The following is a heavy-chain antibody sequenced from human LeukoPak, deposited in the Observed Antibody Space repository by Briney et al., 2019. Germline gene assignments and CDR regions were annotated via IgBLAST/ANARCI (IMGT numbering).Heavy chain of an antibody. Sequence: SETLSLTCTVSGGSISSYYWSWIRQPAGKGLEWIGRIYTSGSTNYNPSLKSRVTMSVDTSKNQFSLKLSSVTAADTAVYYCARGGGVTYYDSTGYLWYFDYWGQGTLVTVSS. CDR2: IYTSGST. CDR3: ARGGGVTYYDSTGYLWYFDY. V-gene: IGHV4-4*07. J-gene: IGHJ4*02. CDR1: GGSISSYY. D-gene: IGHD3-22*01.